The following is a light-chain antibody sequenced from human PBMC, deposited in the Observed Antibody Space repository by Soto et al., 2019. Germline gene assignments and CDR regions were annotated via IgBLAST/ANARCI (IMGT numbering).Light chain of an antibody. CDR1: SSDVGGYNS. Sequence: QSALTQPASVSGSPGLSIAISCTGTSSDVGGYNSVSCYQQHPGKAPKLMIYDVNTRPSGVSNRFSGSKSGNTASLTISGLQAEDECDYYCSSYTTGGSYVFGTGTKVTVL. CDR3: SSYTTGGSYV. CDR2: DVN. J-gene: IGLJ1*01. V-gene: IGLV2-14*01.